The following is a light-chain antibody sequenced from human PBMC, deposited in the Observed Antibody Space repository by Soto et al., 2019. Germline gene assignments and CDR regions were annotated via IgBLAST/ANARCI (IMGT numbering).Light chain of an antibody. Sequence: QSALTQPHSAAGSPGQSVTISCSGTSSDVGGYNYVSWYQVHPGKAPKLMIYAVNKRPSGVPDRFSGSKSGNTASLTVSGLQAEDEADYDCSSHAGGNNFVVFGGGTKLTVL. J-gene: IGLJ2*01. CDR3: SSHAGGNNFVV. V-gene: IGLV2-8*01. CDR2: AVN. CDR1: SSDVGGYNY.